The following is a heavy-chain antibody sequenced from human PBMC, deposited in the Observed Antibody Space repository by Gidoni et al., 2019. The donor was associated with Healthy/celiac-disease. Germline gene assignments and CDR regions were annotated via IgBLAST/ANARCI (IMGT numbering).Heavy chain of an antibody. V-gene: IGHV4-30-2*01. J-gene: IGHJ4*02. D-gene: IGHD5-12*01. Sequence: QLQLQESGSGLVKPSQTLSLTCAVSGGCISSGGYSWSWIRQPPGKGLEWIGDIYHSGSTNYNPSLQRRVTISVDMSKNQFSLKLSAVTAADTAVYYCARSVYGYNLGFDYWGQGTLVTVSS. CDR1: GGCISSGGYS. CDR2: IYHSGST. CDR3: ARSVYGYNLGFDY.